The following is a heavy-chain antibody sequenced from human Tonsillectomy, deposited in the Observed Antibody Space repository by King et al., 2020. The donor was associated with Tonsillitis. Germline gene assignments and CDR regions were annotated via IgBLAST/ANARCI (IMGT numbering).Heavy chain of an antibody. Sequence: QLQESGPGLVKPSETLSLTCTVSGGSVSSGSYYWSWIRQPPGKGLEWIGYIYYSGSTNYNPSLKSRVTISVDTSKNQFSLKLSSVTAADTAVYYCARELVVVTAHHYWYFDLWGRGTLVTVSS. CDR1: GGSVSSGSYY. J-gene: IGHJ2*01. CDR3: ARELVVVTAHHYWYFDL. CDR2: IYYSGST. D-gene: IGHD2-21*02. V-gene: IGHV4-61*01.